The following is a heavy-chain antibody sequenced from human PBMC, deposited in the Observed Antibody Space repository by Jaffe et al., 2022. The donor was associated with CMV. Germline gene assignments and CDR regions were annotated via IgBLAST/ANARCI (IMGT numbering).Heavy chain of an antibody. V-gene: IGHV3-48*02. Sequence: EVQLVESGGGLVQPGGSLRLSCAASGFTFSSYSMNWVRQAPGKGLEWVSYISSSSSTIYYADSVKGRFTISRDNAKNSLYLQMNSLRDEDTAVYYCARGGGEETNDYYDSSGYYSQAYFDYWGQGTLVTVSS. CDR3: ARGGGEETNDYYDSSGYYSQAYFDY. CDR1: GFTFSSYS. J-gene: IGHJ4*02. CDR2: ISSSSSTI. D-gene: IGHD3-22*01.